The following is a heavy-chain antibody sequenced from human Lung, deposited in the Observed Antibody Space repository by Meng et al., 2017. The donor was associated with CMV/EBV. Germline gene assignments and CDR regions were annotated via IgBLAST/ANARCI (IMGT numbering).Heavy chain of an antibody. V-gene: IGHV1-2*02. Sequence: SKYTFTGYYMHWVRQAPGQGLEWMGWINPNSGDTNYAQKFQGRVIMTRDTSISTAYMELSRLTSGDTAVYYCAREGRRSGYDNWFDPWGQGTLVTVSS. CDR3: AREGRRSGYDNWFDP. CDR1: KYTFTGYY. CDR2: INPNSGDT. D-gene: IGHD3-22*01. J-gene: IGHJ5*02.